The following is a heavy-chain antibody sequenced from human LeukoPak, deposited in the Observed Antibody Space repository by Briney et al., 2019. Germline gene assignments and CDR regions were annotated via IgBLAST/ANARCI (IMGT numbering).Heavy chain of an antibody. CDR2: IIPIFGTA. D-gene: IGHD2-15*01. J-gene: IGHJ4*02. CDR1: GGTFSSYA. CDR3: ARDGVVVTGNFDY. Sequence: GASVKVSCKASGGTFSSYAISWVRQAPGQGLEWMGRIIPIFGTANYAQKFQGRVTITTDESTSTAYMELSSLRSEDTAVCYCARDGVVVTGNFDYWGQGTLVTVSS. V-gene: IGHV1-69*05.